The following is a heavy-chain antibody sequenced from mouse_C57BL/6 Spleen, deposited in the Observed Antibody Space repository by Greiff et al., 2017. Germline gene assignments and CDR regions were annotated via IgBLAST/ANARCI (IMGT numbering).Heavy chain of an antibody. V-gene: IGHV2-2*01. J-gene: IGHJ1*03. CDR3: ARTGYYYGSSYWYFDV. CDR1: GFSLTSYG. CDR2: IWSGGST. D-gene: IGHD1-1*01. Sequence: VQLVESGPGLVQPSQSLSITCTVSGFSLTSYGVHWVRQSPGKGLEWLGVIWSGGSTDSNAAFISRLSISKDNSKSQVFFKMNSLQADDTAIYYCARTGYYYGSSYWYFDVWGTGTTVTVSS.